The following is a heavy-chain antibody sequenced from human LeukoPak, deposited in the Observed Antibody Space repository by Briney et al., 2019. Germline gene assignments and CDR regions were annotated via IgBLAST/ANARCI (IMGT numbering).Heavy chain of an antibody. CDR1: GFTFSSYA. Sequence: GGSLRLSCAASGFTFSSYAMHWVRQAPGKGLEWVAVISYDGSNKYYADSVKGRFTISRDNSKNTLYLQMNRLRAEDTAVYYCASYDSSGYSPFDYWGQGTLVTVSS. V-gene: IGHV3-30*04. J-gene: IGHJ4*02. CDR2: ISYDGSNK. D-gene: IGHD3-22*01. CDR3: ASYDSSGYSPFDY.